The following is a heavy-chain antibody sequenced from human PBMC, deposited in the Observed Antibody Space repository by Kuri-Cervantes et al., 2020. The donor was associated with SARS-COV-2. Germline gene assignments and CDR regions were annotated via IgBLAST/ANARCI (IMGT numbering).Heavy chain of an antibody. CDR2: INPSGGST. CDR3: ARDGRAPWVAFDI. J-gene: IGHJ3*02. D-gene: IGHD1-26*01. V-gene: IGHV1-46*01. CDR1: GYTFTSYC. Sequence: ASVKVSCKASGYTFTSYCMHWVRQAPGQGLEWMGIINPSGGSTSYAQKFQGRVTMTRDTSTSTVYMELSSLRSEDTAVYYCARDGRAPWVAFDIWGQGTMVTVSS.